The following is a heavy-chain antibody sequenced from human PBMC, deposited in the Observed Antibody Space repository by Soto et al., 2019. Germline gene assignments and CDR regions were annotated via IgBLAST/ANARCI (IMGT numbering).Heavy chain of an antibody. Sequence: NPSETLSLTCTVSGGSISSSSYYWGWIRQPPGKGLEWIGSIYYSGSTYYNPSLKSRVTISVDTSKNQFSLKLSSVTAADTAVYYCARRAVAGSFDFWGQGTLVTVSS. CDR2: IYYSGST. CDR1: GGSISSSSYY. V-gene: IGHV4-39*01. J-gene: IGHJ4*02. CDR3: ARRAVAGSFDF. D-gene: IGHD6-19*01.